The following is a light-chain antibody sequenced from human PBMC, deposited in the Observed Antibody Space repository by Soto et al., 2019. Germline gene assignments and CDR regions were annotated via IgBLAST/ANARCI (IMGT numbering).Light chain of an antibody. CDR2: AAS. CDR1: QSISSY. J-gene: IGKJ1*01. Sequence: DIQMTQSPSSLPASVGDRVTITCRASQSISSYLNWYQQKPGKAPKLLIYAASNLQSGVPSRFSGSGSGTDFTLTISSLQPEDFATYFCQQSYSTPPWTFGQGTKVDIK. V-gene: IGKV1-39*01. CDR3: QQSYSTPPWT.